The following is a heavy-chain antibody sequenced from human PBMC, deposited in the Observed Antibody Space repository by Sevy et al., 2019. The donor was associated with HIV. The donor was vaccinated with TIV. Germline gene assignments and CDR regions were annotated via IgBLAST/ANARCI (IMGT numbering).Heavy chain of an antibody. Sequence: SETLSLTCTVSSGSVSSGGYFWSWIRQHPGKGLEWIGYIYYSGSTYYNPSLKSRVTISVDTSKNQFSLKLSSVTAADTAVYYCARDLPAARNYYGIDVWGQGTTVTVSS. CDR3: ARDLPAARNYYGIDV. V-gene: IGHV4-31*03. CDR2: IYYSGST. D-gene: IGHD2-2*01. J-gene: IGHJ6*02. CDR1: SGSVSSGGYF.